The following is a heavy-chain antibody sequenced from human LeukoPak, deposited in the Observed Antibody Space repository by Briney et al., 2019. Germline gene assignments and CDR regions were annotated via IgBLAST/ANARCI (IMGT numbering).Heavy chain of an antibody. CDR1: GGSFSGYY. CDR3: ARHGSRLGSSRINWFDP. Sequence: SETLSLTCAVYGGSFSGYYWSWIRQPPGKGLEWIGEINHSGSTNYNPSLKSRVTISVDTSKNQFSLKLSSVTAADTAVYYCARHGSRLGSSRINWFDPWGQGTLVTVSS. CDR2: INHSGST. D-gene: IGHD6-13*01. J-gene: IGHJ5*02. V-gene: IGHV4-34*01.